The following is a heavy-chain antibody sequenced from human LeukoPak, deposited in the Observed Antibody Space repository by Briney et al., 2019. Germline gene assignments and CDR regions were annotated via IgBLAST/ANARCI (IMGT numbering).Heavy chain of an antibody. V-gene: IGHV3-23*01. D-gene: IGHD1-1*01. CDR1: GFIFSSYA. CDR3: AREGTGTIDY. CDR2: ISGSGANT. Sequence: GGSLRLSCAASGFIFSSYAMSWVRQVPGKGLQWVSSISGSGANTYNADSVKGRFTISRDNYKTTLYVQMKSLRAEETAVYYCAREGTGTIDYWGQGSMVSVCS. J-gene: IGHJ4*02.